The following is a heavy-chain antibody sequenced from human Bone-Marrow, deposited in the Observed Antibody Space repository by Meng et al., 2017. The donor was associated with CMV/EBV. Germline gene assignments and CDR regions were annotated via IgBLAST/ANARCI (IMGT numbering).Heavy chain of an antibody. V-gene: IGHV3-48*03. CDR1: GFTFSSYE. J-gene: IGHJ6*02. D-gene: IGHD3-3*01. Sequence: GGSLRLSCAASGFTFSSYEMNWVRQAPGKGLEWVSYISSSGSTIYYADSVKGRFTISRDNAKNSLYLQVNSLRAEDTAVYYCARDTSDFWSGYHYYYYGMDVWGQGTTVTVSS. CDR3: ARDTSDFWSGYHYYYYGMDV. CDR2: ISSSGSTI.